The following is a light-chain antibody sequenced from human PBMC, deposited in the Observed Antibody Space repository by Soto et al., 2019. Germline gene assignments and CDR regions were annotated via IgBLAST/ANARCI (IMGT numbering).Light chain of an antibody. CDR3: SSFTTDSTYV. CDR2: TVS. V-gene: IGLV2-14*01. CDR1: SSDVGANIF. Sequence: QSALAQPASVSGSPGQSITISCTGTSSDVGANIFVSWYKQHPGKVPKLMIYTVSSRPLGVSQRFSGSKSGNTASLTISGLQAEDEADYYCSSFTTDSTYVFGTGTKVTVL. J-gene: IGLJ1*01.